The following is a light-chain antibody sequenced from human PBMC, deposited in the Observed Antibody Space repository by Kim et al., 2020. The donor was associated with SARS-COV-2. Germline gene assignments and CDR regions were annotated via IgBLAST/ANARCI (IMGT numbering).Light chain of an antibody. J-gene: IGKJ2*01. V-gene: IGKV1-39*01. CDR3: QQSYTTPDT. CDR1: QSISSY. CDR2: TAS. Sequence: DIQMTQSPSSLSASVGDRVTITCRASQSISSYLNWYQQKPGKAPKLLIYTASSLQSGVSSRFSGSGSGTDFTLTISSLHPEDFATYYCQQSYTTPDTFGQGTKLEIK.